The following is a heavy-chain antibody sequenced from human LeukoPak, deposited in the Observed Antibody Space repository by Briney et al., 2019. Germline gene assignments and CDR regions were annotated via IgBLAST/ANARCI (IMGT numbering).Heavy chain of an antibody. CDR1: GYTFTIYG. J-gene: IGHJ3*02. V-gene: IGHV1-18*01. D-gene: IGHD4-17*01. Sequence: ASVKVSCKASGYTFTIYGISWVRQAPGQGLEWMGWISAYNGNTNYAQKLQGRVTMTTDTSTSTAYMELRSLRSDDTAVYYCARDRNYGDYVFAFDIWGQGTMVTVSS. CDR3: ARDRNYGDYVFAFDI. CDR2: ISAYNGNT.